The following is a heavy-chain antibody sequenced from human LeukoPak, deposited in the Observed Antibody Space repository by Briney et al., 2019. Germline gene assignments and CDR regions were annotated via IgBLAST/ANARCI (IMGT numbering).Heavy chain of an antibody. CDR3: ARDRGKSYSGYDY. J-gene: IGHJ4*02. V-gene: IGHV4-31*03. D-gene: IGHD5-12*01. CDR2: IYDRGST. CDR1: AASISSRGDY. Sequence: PSETLSLTRTLSAASISSRGDYCTWIRQHPGKGLQWIGYIYDRGSTYYNPSLKRRVTISVDTSKNQFSLKLSSVTAADTAVYYCARDRGKSYSGYDYWGQGTLVTVSS.